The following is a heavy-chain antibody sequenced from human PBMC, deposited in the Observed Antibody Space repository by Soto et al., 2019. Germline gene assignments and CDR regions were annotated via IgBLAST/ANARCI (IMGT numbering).Heavy chain of an antibody. CDR3: AMEPRYCSGGSCYSGY. CDR1: GGSISSSSYY. CDR2: IYYSGST. D-gene: IGHD2-15*01. V-gene: IGHV4-39*01. J-gene: IGHJ4*02. Sequence: QLQLQESGPGLVKPSETLSLTCTVSGGSISSSSYYWGWIRQPPGKGLEWIGSIYYSGSTYYNPSLKSRVTISVDMSKNQFSLKLSSVTAADTAVYYCAMEPRYCSGGSCYSGYWGQGTLVTVSS.